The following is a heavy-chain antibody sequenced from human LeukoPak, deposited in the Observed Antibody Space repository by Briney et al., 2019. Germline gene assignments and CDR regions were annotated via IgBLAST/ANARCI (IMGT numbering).Heavy chain of an antibody. CDR3: AREVLIVVEPAANTVDY. D-gene: IGHD2-15*01. J-gene: IGHJ4*02. Sequence: PGGSLRLSCAASGFTFRDYTMNWVRQAPGKGLEWVSAIDKSGTYIKYADSVKGRFTVSRDNAKNSVFLQMSSLRVEDTAVYFCAREVLIVVEPAANTVDYWGQGTRVTVSS. CDR2: IDKSGTYI. V-gene: IGHV3-21*01. CDR1: GFTFRDYT.